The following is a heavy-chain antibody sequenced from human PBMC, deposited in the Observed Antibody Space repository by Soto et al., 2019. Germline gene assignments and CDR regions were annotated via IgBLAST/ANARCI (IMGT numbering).Heavy chain of an antibody. J-gene: IGHJ4*02. V-gene: IGHV4-31*03. CDR3: ASDQGGDLDY. CDR1: GASIGRGGYY. CDR2: IHFSGET. Sequence: QVQLQESGPGLMKPSQTLSLTCTVSGASIGRGGYYWTWIRQHPGKALEWMGHIHFSGETNYNPSLMGRLTMSIDTSTNQFSLHLAAVTAADTAVYYCASDQGGDLDYWGQGTLVTVSS. D-gene: IGHD2-21*01.